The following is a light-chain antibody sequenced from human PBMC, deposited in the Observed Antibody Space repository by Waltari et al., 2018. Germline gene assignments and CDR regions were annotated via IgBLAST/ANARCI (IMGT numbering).Light chain of an antibody. V-gene: IGKV2-24*01. J-gene: IGKJ1*01. Sequence: DIVMTQTTLSLPVTLGQPASISCRSSQGLVHHNGNTYLSWLQQRPGQPPRLLIYKVSNRVPGVPDRFSGSGAGTDFTLKISRVEAEDVGIYYCMQAKEFPRALGQGTKVEIK. CDR1: QGLVHHNGNTY. CDR3: MQAKEFPRA. CDR2: KVS.